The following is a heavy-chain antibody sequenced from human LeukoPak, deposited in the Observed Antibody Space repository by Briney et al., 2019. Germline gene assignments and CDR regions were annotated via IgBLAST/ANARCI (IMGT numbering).Heavy chain of an antibody. Sequence: KVSCKASGGTFSSYAISWVRQAPGQGLEWMGGIIPIFGTANYAQKFQGRVTITADESTSTAYMELSSLRSEDTAVYYCARGDLAYCGGDCSYYFDYWGQGTLVTVSS. CDR3: ARGDLAYCGGDCSYYFDY. V-gene: IGHV1-69*01. D-gene: IGHD2-21*02. J-gene: IGHJ4*02. CDR2: IIPIFGTA. CDR1: GGTFSSYA.